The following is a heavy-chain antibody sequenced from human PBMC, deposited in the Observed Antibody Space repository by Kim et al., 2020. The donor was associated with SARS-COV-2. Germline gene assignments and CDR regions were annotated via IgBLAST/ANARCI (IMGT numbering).Heavy chain of an antibody. Sequence: LKSRVTIAVDTSKNQFSLKLSSVTAADTAVYYCARYHVLRYFDNTAWFDPWGQGTLVTVSS. V-gene: IGHV4-31*02. J-gene: IGHJ5*02. CDR3: ARYHVLRYFDNTAWFDP. D-gene: IGHD3-9*01.